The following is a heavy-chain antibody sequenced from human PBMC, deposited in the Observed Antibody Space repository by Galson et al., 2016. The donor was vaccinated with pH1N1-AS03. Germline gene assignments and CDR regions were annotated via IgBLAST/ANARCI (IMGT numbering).Heavy chain of an antibody. J-gene: IGHJ5*02. Sequence: PALVKPPQTLTLTCTFSGFSLSSSGMCVNWIRQPPGKALEWLARIEWNDDRYYTTSLKTRLTISKDTSKNQVVLTMTNMDAVDTATYYCARICTKHCYSSTGAWGQGTLVTLSS. CDR3: ARICTKHCYSSTGA. CDR2: IEWNDDR. D-gene: IGHD2-21*02. V-gene: IGHV2-70*11. CDR1: GFSLSSSGMC.